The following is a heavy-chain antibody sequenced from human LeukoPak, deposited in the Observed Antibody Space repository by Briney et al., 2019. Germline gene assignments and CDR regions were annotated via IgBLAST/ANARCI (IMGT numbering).Heavy chain of an antibody. J-gene: IGHJ3*02. Sequence: SQTLSLTCTVSGGSISTYYWSWIRQPPGKGLEWIGYVYYSGSTNYNPSLKSRVTISADTSKNQFSLRLSSVTAADTAVYYCARGLNNRKSGRRFDVFEIWGQGTMVTVSS. CDR3: ARGLNNRKSGRRFDVFEI. D-gene: IGHD1-14*01. CDR1: GGSISTYY. V-gene: IGHV4-59*01. CDR2: VYYSGST.